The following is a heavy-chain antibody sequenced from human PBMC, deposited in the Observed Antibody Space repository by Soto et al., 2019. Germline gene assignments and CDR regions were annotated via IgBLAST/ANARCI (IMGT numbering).Heavy chain of an antibody. CDR2: INAGNGNT. V-gene: IGHV1-3*01. J-gene: IGHJ6*02. D-gene: IGHD3-3*01. Sequence: GASVKVSCKASGYTFTSYAMHWVRQAPGQRLEWMGWINAGNGNTKYSQKFQGRVTITRDTSASTAYMELSSLRSEDTAVYYCARDPIRFLEWSHQEVWGQGTTVTGSS. CDR3: ARDPIRFLEWSHQEV. CDR1: GYTFTSYA.